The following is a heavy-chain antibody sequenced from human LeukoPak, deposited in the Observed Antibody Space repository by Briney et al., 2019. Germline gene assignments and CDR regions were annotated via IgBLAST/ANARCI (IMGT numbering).Heavy chain of an antibody. D-gene: IGHD4-23*01. J-gene: IGHJ4*02. CDR2: VEQDGGEK. V-gene: IGHV3-7*01. CDR3: ARDRGYSTFDY. Sequence: GGSLRLSCAASGFTFSNYWMSWARQAPGKGRGWVVNVEQDGGEKNYVVYVKVRFTSARDNARNSLYLQMISLRAEDTAVYYCARDRGYSTFDYWGQGTLVTVSS. CDR1: GFTFSNYW.